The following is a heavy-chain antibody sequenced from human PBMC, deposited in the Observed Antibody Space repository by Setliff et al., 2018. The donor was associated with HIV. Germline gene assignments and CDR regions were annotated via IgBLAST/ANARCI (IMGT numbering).Heavy chain of an antibody. CDR3: ARDPPGYGDSKDY. J-gene: IGHJ4*02. CDR2: IYYSGST. D-gene: IGHD4-17*01. Sequence: SETPSLTCSVSGGSVGSGSYYWSWIRQSPGKGLEWLGYIYYSGSTTYNPSLRSRVTIYIDTSKNQFSLNLRSVTAADTAVYYCARDPPGYGDSKDYWGQGKRVTVSS. V-gene: IGHV4-61*01. CDR1: GGSVGSGSYY.